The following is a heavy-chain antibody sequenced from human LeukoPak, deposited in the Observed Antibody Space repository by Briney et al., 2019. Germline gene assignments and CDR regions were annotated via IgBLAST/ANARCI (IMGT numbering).Heavy chain of an antibody. CDR1: GGSSSSYY. CDR2: IYYSGST. Sequence: SETLSLTCTVSGGSSSSYYWNWIRQPPGKGLEWIGYIYYSGSTKYNPSLRSRVTISVDTSENQFSLRLSSVTAADTAAYYCAVGYCSSTSCYSYFDYWGQGTLVTVSS. D-gene: IGHD2-2*03. CDR3: AVGYCSSTSCYSYFDY. V-gene: IGHV4-59*08. J-gene: IGHJ4*02.